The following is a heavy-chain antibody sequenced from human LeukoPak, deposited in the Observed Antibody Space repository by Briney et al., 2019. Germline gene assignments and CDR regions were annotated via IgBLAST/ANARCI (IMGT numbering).Heavy chain of an antibody. CDR2: INPNSGGT. D-gene: IGHD2-15*01. V-gene: IGHV1-2*02. CDR1: GYTFTGYY. J-gene: IGHJ4*02. Sequence: ASVKVPCKASGYTFTGYYMHWVRQAPGQGLEWMGWINPNSGGTNYAQKFQGRVTMTRDTSISTAYMELSRLRSDDTAVYYCARDFCSGGSCYFDYWGQGTLVTVSS. CDR3: ARDFCSGGSCYFDY.